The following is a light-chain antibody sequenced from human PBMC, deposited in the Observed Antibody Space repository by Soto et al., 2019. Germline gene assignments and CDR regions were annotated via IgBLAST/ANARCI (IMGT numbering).Light chain of an antibody. CDR2: KAS. J-gene: IGKJ1*01. CDR1: QSISSL. Sequence: DIQMTQSPSTLSASVGDRVTITCRASQSISSLLAWFQQKPGKAPEILIYKASSLESGVPSRFSGSGSGTEFTLTISSLQPDDFATYYCQHYNSYSEAFGQGTKVDIK. CDR3: QHYNSYSEA. V-gene: IGKV1-5*03.